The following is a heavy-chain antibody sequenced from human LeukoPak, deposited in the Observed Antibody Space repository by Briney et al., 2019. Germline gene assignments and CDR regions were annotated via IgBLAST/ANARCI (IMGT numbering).Heavy chain of an antibody. V-gene: IGHV3-30*03. CDR3: ARAVGNSEDFDY. CDR1: GFTFSSYG. Sequence: GGSLRLSCAASGFTFSSYGMHWVRQAPGKGLEWVAIISYDGSNKYYADSVKGRFTISRDNSKNTLYLQMNSLRAEDTAVYYCARAVGNSEDFDYWGQGTLVTVSS. J-gene: IGHJ4*02. D-gene: IGHD4-23*01. CDR2: ISYDGSNK.